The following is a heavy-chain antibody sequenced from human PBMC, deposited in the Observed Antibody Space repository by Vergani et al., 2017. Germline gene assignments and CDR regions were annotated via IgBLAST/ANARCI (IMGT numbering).Heavy chain of an antibody. V-gene: IGHV4-61*02. Sequence: QVQLQASGPGRVKPSQTLSLTCTMSGGSISAGYYFWSWIRQPAGKGLEWLGHISASGNASHSPSLKTPVSMSVDTSKNLFSLTVTSVTAADTAIYFCTRRGGGYYGGGKVHPLRTAFDVWGHGTVVTVSS. CDR1: GGSISAGYYF. CDR2: ISASGNA. D-gene: IGHD4-23*01. CDR3: TRRGGGYYGGGKVHPLRTAFDV. J-gene: IGHJ3*01.